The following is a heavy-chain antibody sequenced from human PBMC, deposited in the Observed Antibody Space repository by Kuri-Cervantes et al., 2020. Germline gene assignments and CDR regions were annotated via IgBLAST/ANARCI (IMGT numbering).Heavy chain of an antibody. CDR2: IKQDGSEK. J-gene: IGHJ3*02. CDR1: GFTFSSYW. CDR3: AKVASEGYSYGDDAFDI. Sequence: GGSLRLSCAASGFTFSSYWMSWVRQAPGKGLEWVANIKQDGSEKYYVDSVKGRFTISRDNAKNTLYLQMNSLRAEDTAVYYCAKVASEGYSYGDDAFDIWGQGTMVTVSS. V-gene: IGHV3-7*01. D-gene: IGHD5-18*01.